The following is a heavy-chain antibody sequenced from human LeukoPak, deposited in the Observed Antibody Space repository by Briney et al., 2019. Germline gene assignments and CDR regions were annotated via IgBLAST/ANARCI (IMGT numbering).Heavy chain of an antibody. D-gene: IGHD3-10*01. CDR2: ISAYNGNT. Sequence: ASVKVSCKASGYTFTSYGISWVRQAPGQGLEWMGWISAYNGNTNYAQKLQGRVTMTTDTSTSTAYMELRSLRSDDTAVYYCAREGNYGSGSYYNGDAFDIWGQGTMVTVSS. J-gene: IGHJ3*02. CDR1: GYTFTSYG. V-gene: IGHV1-18*01. CDR3: AREGNYGSGSYYNGDAFDI.